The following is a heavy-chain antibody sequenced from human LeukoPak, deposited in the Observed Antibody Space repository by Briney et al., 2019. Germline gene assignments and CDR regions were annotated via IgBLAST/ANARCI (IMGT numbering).Heavy chain of an antibody. CDR1: GYTFTSYG. CDR3: AKDKTTDYGGNWAFDY. CDR2: ISAYNGNT. D-gene: IGHD4-23*01. Sequence: ASVKVSCKASGYTFTSYGISWVRQAPGQGLEWMGWISAYNGNTNYAQKLQGRVTMTTDTSTSTAYMELRSLRSDDTAVYYCAKDKTTDYGGNWAFDYWGQGTLVTVSS. V-gene: IGHV1-18*01. J-gene: IGHJ4*02.